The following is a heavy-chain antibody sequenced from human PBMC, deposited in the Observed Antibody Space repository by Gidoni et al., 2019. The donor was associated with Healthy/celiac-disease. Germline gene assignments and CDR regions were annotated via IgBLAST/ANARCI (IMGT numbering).Heavy chain of an antibody. CDR3: ARDRGYGDYVFLDY. Sequence: QVQLQESGPGLVKPSQTLSLTCTVSGGSISSGGYYWSWLRQHPGKGLEWIGYIYYSGSTYYNPSLKSRVTISVDTSKNQFSLKLSSVTAADTAVYYCARDRGYGDYVFLDYWGQGTLVTVSS. V-gene: IGHV4-31*03. D-gene: IGHD4-17*01. CDR1: GGSISSGGYY. CDR2: IYYSGST. J-gene: IGHJ4*02.